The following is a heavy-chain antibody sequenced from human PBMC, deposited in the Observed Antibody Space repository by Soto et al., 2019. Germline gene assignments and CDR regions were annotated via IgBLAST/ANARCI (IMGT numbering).Heavy chain of an antibody. D-gene: IGHD4-4*01. CDR3: AKVVMTTDTASYYYGMDV. V-gene: IGHV1-69*11. Sequence: GASVKVSCKASGGTFSSYAISWVRQAPGQGLEWMGRIIPFIGTANYAQKFQGRVTITADESTSTAYMELTSLSSADTAVYYCAKVVMTTDTASYYYGMDVWGQGTTVTVSS. CDR1: GGTFSSYA. J-gene: IGHJ6*02. CDR2: IIPFIGTA.